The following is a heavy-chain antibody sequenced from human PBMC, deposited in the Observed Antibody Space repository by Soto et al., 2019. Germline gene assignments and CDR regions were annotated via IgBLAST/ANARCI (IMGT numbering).Heavy chain of an antibody. CDR2: INGHTGST. D-gene: IGHD1-26*01. Sequence: QVQLVQSGAEVKRPGASVKVSCKTPGNFCTKYGISWVRQAPGQGLEWMGWINGHTGSTNYAPKFRGRVTMTTDTSRSIVYMELSSLTSDDTAVYYCGRDGDQWDQGNLDYWGQGPLVSV. CDR3: GRDGDQWDQGNLDY. V-gene: IGHV1-18*01. J-gene: IGHJ4*02. CDR1: GNFCTKYG.